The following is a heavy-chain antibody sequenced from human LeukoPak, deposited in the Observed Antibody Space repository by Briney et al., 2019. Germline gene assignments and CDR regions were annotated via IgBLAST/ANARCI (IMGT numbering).Heavy chain of an antibody. V-gene: IGHV1-24*01. J-gene: IGHJ3*02. CDR1: GYTLTELS. D-gene: IGHD1-26*01. Sequence: ASVKVSCKVSGYTLTELSMHWVRQAPGKGLEWMGGFDPEDGETIYAQKFQGRVTMTEDTSTDTAYMELSSLRSEDTAVYYCATTASYHDAFDIWGQGTMVTASS. CDR2: FDPEDGET. CDR3: ATTASYHDAFDI.